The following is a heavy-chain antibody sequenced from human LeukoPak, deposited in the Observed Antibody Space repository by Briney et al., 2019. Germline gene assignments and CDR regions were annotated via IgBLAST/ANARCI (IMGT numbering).Heavy chain of an antibody. D-gene: IGHD6-13*01. CDR2: IYYSGST. CDR3: AIRGVRGSSL. V-gene: IGHV4-39*01. Sequence: SETLSLTCTVSGGSISSSSYYWGWVRQPPGKGLEWIGSIYYSGSTYYNPSLKSRVTISVDTSKNQFSLKLSSVPAADTAVYYCAIRGVRGSSLWGQGTLVTVSS. J-gene: IGHJ4*02. CDR1: GGSISSSSYY.